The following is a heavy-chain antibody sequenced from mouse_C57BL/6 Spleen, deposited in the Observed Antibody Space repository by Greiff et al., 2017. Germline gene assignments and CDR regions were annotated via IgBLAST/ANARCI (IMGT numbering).Heavy chain of an antibody. D-gene: IGHD3-3*01. CDR1: GFSFTSGYF. V-gene: IGHV3-6*01. J-gene: IGHJ3*01. CDR2: ISYDGSI. CDR3: ARGDRECWFAY. Sequence: ESGPGLVKPSQSLSLSCSVSGFSFTSGYFWYCIRPFPGNILECMCYISYDGSITYTPSLKNRISITRYTSKNPFFLKLKSVTTEYTATYYCARGDRECWFAYWGQGTLVTVSA.